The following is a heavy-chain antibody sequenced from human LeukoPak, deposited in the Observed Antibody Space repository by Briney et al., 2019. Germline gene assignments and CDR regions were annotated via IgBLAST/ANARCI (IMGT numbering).Heavy chain of an antibody. CDR1: GFTFSDYY. Sequence: PGGSLRLSCAASGFTFSDYYMSWIRQAPGRGLEWVSYISWDSSYTSYADSVKGRFTVSRDNAQKSLYLQMDSLRAEDTAVYYCARGLGSFDWLWERWGPGTLVTVSS. CDR3: ARGLGSFDWLWER. J-gene: IGHJ4*02. CDR2: ISWDSSYT. D-gene: IGHD3-9*01. V-gene: IGHV3-11*05.